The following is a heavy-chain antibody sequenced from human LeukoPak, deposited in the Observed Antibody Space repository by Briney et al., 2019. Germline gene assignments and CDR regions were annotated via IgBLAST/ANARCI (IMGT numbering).Heavy chain of an antibody. D-gene: IGHD6-13*01. CDR2: INAGNHNT. CDR3: ASTGYSSSWYGVFDY. V-gene: IGHV1-3*01. Sequence: ASVKVSCKASGYTFTSYAMHWVRQAPGQRLEWMGWINAGNHNTKYSQKFQGRVTITRDTSASTAYMELSSLRSEDTALYYCASTGYSSSWYGVFDYWGQGTLVTVSS. J-gene: IGHJ4*02. CDR1: GYTFTSYA.